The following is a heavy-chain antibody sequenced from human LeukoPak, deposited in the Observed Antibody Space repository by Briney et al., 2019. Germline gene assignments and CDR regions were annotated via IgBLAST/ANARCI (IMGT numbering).Heavy chain of an antibody. Sequence: PGRSLRLSCAASGFTFSSYAMSWVRQAPGKGLEWVSAISGSGGSTYYADSVKGRFTISRDNSKNTLYLQMNSLRAEDTAVYYCAKDQGYSSSPPNDYWGQGTLVTVSS. CDR3: AKDQGYSSSPPNDY. J-gene: IGHJ4*02. CDR2: ISGSGGST. CDR1: GFTFSSYA. D-gene: IGHD6-6*01. V-gene: IGHV3-23*01.